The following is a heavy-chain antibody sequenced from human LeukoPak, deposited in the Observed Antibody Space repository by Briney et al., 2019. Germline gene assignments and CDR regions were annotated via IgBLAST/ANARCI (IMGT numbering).Heavy chain of an antibody. J-gene: IGHJ6*03. Sequence: PSETLSLTCTVSGGSISSYYWSWIRQPAGKGLEWIGRIYTSGCTNYNPSLKSRFTMSVDASNNQFSLKLSSVTAADTAVYYCARVTTSTPGYYYYYYMDVWGKGTTVTVSS. V-gene: IGHV4-4*07. CDR3: ARVTTSTPGYYYYYYMDV. CDR2: IYTSGCT. D-gene: IGHD4-11*01. CDR1: GGSISSYY.